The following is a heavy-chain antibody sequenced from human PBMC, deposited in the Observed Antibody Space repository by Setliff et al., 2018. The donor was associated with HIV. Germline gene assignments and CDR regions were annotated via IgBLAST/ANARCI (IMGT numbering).Heavy chain of an antibody. J-gene: IGHJ4*02. Sequence: PSETLSLTCAVFGGSFSGYYSSWIRQPPGKGLEWIGEINHSGSTDYNPSLKSRVTISVDTSKNQFSLNLSSVTAADTAVYYCARYDYGDFDYWGQGTPVTVSS. CDR3: ARYDYGDFDY. D-gene: IGHD4-17*01. CDR1: GGSFSGYY. CDR2: INHSGST. V-gene: IGHV4-34*01.